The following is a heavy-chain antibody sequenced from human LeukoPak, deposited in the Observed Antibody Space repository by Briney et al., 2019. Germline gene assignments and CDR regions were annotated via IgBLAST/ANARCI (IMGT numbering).Heavy chain of an antibody. Sequence: PGGSLRLSCAASGFTFDDYGMSWVRQAPGKGLEWVSGINWNGGSTGYADSVKGRFTISRDNSKNTLYLQMNSLRAEDTAVYYCAKEVYYYDSSGYYGYWGQGTLVTVSS. CDR1: GFTFDDYG. V-gene: IGHV3-20*04. J-gene: IGHJ4*02. D-gene: IGHD3-22*01. CDR3: AKEVYYYDSSGYYGY. CDR2: INWNGGST.